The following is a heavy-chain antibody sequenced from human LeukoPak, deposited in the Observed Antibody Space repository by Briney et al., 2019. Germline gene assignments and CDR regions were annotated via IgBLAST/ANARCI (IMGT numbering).Heavy chain of an antibody. D-gene: IGHD2-2*01. V-gene: IGHV1-24*01. J-gene: IGHJ5*01. CDR1: GYTLTELS. CDR2: FDPEDGET. CDR3: ATRLGYCSSTSCYGYWFDP. Sequence: ASVKVSCKVSGYTLTELSMHWVRQAPGKGLEWMGGFDPEDGETIYAQKFQGRVTMTEDTSTDTAYMELSSLRSEDTAVYCCATRLGYCSSTSCYGYWFDPWGQGTLVTVSS.